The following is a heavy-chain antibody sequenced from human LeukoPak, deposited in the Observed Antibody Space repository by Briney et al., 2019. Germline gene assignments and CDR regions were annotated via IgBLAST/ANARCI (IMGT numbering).Heavy chain of an antibody. D-gene: IGHD1-26*01. J-gene: IGHJ3*02. V-gene: IGHV3-48*03. CDR1: GFSFSSYE. CDR2: ISSSATNI. CDR3: AKEGSYDALDI. Sequence: GGSLRLSRAASGFSFSSYEMNWVRLAPGKGLEWVSHISSSATNIYYADSVKGRFTISRDNAKNSLYLQTNSLRAEDTAVYYCAKEGSYDALDIWGQGTMVTVSS.